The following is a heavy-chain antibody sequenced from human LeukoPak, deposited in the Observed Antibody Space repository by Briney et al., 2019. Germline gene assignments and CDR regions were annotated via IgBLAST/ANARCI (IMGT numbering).Heavy chain of an antibody. CDR2: IKSKTDGGTT. Sequence: TGGSLRLSCAASGFTFSNAWMSSVRQAPGKGLEWVGRIKSKTDGGTTDYAAPVKGRFTISRDDSKNTLYLQMNSLKTEDTAVYYCTTGGTYYYDSSGYYPFDYWGQGTLVTVSS. CDR1: GFTFSNAW. D-gene: IGHD3-22*01. J-gene: IGHJ4*02. CDR3: TTGGTYYYDSSGYYPFDY. V-gene: IGHV3-15*01.